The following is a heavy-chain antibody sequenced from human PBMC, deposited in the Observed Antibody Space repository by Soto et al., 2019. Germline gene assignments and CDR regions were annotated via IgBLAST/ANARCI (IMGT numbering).Heavy chain of an antibody. CDR2: TYYRSRWYN. D-gene: IGHD6-19*01. V-gene: IGHV6-1*01. CDR1: GDSVSSNSAA. Sequence: SQTLSLTCAISGDSVSSNSAAWNWIRLSPSRGLEWLARTYYRSRWYNDYAVSVRSRITVNPDTSKNQFSLKLSSVTAADTAVYYCAGGYSSGWHYYYYYMDVWGKGTTVTVSS. J-gene: IGHJ6*03. CDR3: AGGYSSGWHYYYYYMDV.